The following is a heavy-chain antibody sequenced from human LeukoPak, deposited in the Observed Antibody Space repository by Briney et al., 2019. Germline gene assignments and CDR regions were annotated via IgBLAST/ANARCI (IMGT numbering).Heavy chain of an antibody. V-gene: IGHV3-23*01. Sequence: PGGSLRLSCAASGFTFNTYGMTWFRQAPGKGLEWVSTINNGGENTHYADSVKGRFTISRDNSKNTLYLQMNSLRVEDTAVYYCAKRMGPSIAATDLDYWGQGTLVTVSS. CDR3: AKRMGPSIAATDLDY. CDR2: INNGGENT. D-gene: IGHD6-13*01. J-gene: IGHJ4*02. CDR1: GFTFNTYG.